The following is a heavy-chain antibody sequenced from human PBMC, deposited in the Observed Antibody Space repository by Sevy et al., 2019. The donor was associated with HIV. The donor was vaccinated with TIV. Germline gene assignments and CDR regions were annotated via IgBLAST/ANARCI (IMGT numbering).Heavy chain of an antibody. Sequence: GGSLRLSCAASGFTFSSFSMHWVRQAPGKGLERVATISYDGSNKYYADSVKGRFTISRDNSKNSLYLQMNSLRAEDTAVYCCALERLFSNVAEYFQNWCQGTLVTVSS. V-gene: IGHV3-30-3*01. CDR2: ISYDGSNK. CDR3: ALERLFSNVAEYFQN. CDR1: GFTFSSFS. J-gene: IGHJ1*01. D-gene: IGHD1-1*01.